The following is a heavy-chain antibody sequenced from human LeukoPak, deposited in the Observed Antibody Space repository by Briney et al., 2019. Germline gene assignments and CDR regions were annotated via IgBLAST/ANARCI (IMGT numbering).Heavy chain of an antibody. CDR2: IYTSGST. Sequence: SETLSLTCTVSGGSISSYYWSWIRQPAGKGLEWIGRIYTSGSTNYNPYLKSRVTMSVDTSKNQFSLKLSSVTAADTAVYYCARARYCSSTSCPYYYYYYMDVWGKGTTVTVSS. CDR1: GGSISSYY. J-gene: IGHJ6*03. D-gene: IGHD2-2*01. V-gene: IGHV4-4*07. CDR3: ARARYCSSTSCPYYYYYYMDV.